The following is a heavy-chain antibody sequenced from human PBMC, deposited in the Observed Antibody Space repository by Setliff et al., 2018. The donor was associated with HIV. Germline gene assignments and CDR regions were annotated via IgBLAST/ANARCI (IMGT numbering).Heavy chain of an antibody. CDR1: GFTFSSHG. V-gene: IGHV3-30*02. Sequence: AGSLRLSCEASGFTFSSHGMHWLRQAPGKGLEWVTFIRYDGSDIHYADSVKGRFTISRDNSKNTLYLQMNSLRVEDAAVYYCAKDLGLREGSSPFDNWGQGTLVTVSS. J-gene: IGHJ4*02. CDR2: IRYDGSDI. CDR3: AKDLGLREGSSPFDN. D-gene: IGHD3-16*01.